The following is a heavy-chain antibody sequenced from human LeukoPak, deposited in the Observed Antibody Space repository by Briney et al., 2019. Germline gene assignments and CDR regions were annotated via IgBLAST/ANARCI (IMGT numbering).Heavy chain of an antibody. CDR1: GFTFSNYA. CDR2: SIIGVGT. Sequence: GGSLRLSCAASGFTFSNYAMSWVRQAPGKGLEWVSSIIGVGTYYAAYVKGRFSIYRDNYQNTLYLQMGILRAEDTAVYYCARDPNGNYVGAFDFQRWGQGTLVTVSS. J-gene: IGHJ1*01. D-gene: IGHD4-17*01. V-gene: IGHV3-23*01. CDR3: ARDPNGNYVGAFDFQR.